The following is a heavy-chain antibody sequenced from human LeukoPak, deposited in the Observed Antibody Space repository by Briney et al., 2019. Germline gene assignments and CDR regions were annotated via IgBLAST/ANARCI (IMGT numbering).Heavy chain of an antibody. CDR2: ISGNGDST. V-gene: IGHV3-23*01. CDR1: GFTFSSYD. J-gene: IGHJ6*02. D-gene: IGHD4-17*01. Sequence: GGSLRLSCAASGFTFSSYDMSWVRQAPGKGLEWVSAISGNGDSTYYADSVKGRFTISRDNSKNTLYVQMNSLRAEDTAVYHCARDTVTTFRFRDYYHYGMDVWGQGTTVTVSS. CDR3: ARDTVTTFRFRDYYHYGMDV.